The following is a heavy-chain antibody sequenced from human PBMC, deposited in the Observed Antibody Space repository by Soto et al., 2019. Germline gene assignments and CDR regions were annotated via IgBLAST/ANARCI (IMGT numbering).Heavy chain of an antibody. CDR1: GGSISSGGYY. CDR2: IYYSGST. Sequence: QVQLQESGPGLVKPSQTLSLTCTVSGGSISSGGYYWSWIRQHPGKGLEWIGYIYYSGSTYYNPSLKIQGTISVDRAKNQYTLKLSSETAADTAVYYCARARVLEWLRSVIDYWGQGTLVTVSS. J-gene: IGHJ4*02. D-gene: IGHD5-12*01. V-gene: IGHV4-31*01. CDR3: ARARVLEWLRSVIDY.